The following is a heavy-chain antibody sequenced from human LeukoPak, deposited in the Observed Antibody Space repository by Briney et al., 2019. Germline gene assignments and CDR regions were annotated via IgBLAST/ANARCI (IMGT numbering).Heavy chain of an antibody. CDR3: ARDGDLTPDVPFDY. CDR1: GFIFSIYE. CDR2: ISSGGTTV. Sequence: GGSLRLSCAASGFIFSIYEMNWVRQAPGKGLEWVSYISSGGTTVYYADSVKGRFTVSRDNAKNSLYLQMNSLRAEDSAVYYCARDGDLTPDVPFDYWGQGTLVTVSS. J-gene: IGHJ4*02. V-gene: IGHV3-48*03. D-gene: IGHD7-27*01.